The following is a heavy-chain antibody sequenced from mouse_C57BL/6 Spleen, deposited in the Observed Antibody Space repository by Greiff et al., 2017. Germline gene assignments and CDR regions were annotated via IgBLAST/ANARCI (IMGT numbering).Heavy chain of an antibody. CDR2: IDPANGNT. V-gene: IGHV14-3*01. CDR1: GFYIKNTY. J-gene: IGHJ2*01. CDR3: ASTTVVAPLDY. D-gene: IGHD1-1*01. Sequence: VQLQQSVAELVRPGASVKLSCTASGFYIKNTYMHWVKQRPEQGLEWIGRIDPANGNTKYAPKFPGKATITADTSSNTAYLLLSSLTAEDTAIYYCASTTVVAPLDYWGQGTTLTVSS.